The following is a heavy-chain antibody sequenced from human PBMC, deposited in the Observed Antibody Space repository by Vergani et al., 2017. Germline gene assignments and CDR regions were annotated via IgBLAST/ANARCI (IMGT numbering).Heavy chain of an antibody. J-gene: IGHJ4*02. CDR3: AVRPRVNLVGGEIVTKKTFDY. D-gene: IGHD3-10*01. V-gene: IGHV4-34*02. CDR2: VNNDGHT. CDR1: GESFSSFY. Sequence: QVQLQQWGAGVVKPSGTLSLTCAVFGESFSSFYWSWIRQPPGKGLEWIGEVNNDGHTNYNPSLESRVTVSRYTAKNQFSLNLMSVTAAETAMYYCAVRPRVNLVGGEIVTKKTFDYWSQGSLVTVSS.